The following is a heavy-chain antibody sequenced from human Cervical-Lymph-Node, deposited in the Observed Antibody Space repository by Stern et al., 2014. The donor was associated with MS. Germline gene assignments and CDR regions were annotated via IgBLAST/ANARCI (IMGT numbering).Heavy chain of an antibody. CDR1: GFDFSNSW. CDR3: TTDSGAYNARGRFLGGRFDY. CDR2: VQSKSDGGSI. D-gene: IGHD6-19*01. J-gene: IGHJ4*02. Sequence: EVQLVESGGGLVKPGGSLRLSCAASGFDFSNSWMSWVRLLPGKGLEWIGRVQSKSDGGSIDYGVPVKGSFTISRDDSRNTLYLQMNSLRTEDTGLYYCTTDSGAYNARGRFLGGRFDYWGQGALVTVSS. V-gene: IGHV3-15*01.